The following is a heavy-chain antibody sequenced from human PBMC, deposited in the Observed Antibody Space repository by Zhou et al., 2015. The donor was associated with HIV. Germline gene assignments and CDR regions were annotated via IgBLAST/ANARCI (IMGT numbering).Heavy chain of an antibody. CDR2: VVPRFRVS. J-gene: IGHJ4*02. CDR1: GDVDHFRTYT. CDR3: ARRIKYVTTPVGDFDF. V-gene: IGHV1-69*01. D-gene: IGHD2-15*01. Sequence: QLLQSGSDVKKPGSSVKVSCRASGDVDHFRTYTITWVRQAPGHGLEWMGGVVPRFRVSNYAQKFSGRVTIMSDASTNTDFLDLRSLTSEDTAIYYCARRIKYVTTPVGDFDFWGQGTLISVTA.